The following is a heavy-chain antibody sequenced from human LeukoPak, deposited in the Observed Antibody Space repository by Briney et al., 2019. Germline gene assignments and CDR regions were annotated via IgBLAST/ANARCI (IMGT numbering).Heavy chain of an antibody. CDR2: IYYSGST. Sequence: ASETLSLTCTVSGGSISSSSYYWGWIRQPPGKGLEWIGSIYYSGSTYYNPSLKSRVTISVDTSKNQFSLKLSSVTAADTAVYYCASTTNGVCCNFDYWGQGTLVTVSS. V-gene: IGHV4-39*01. J-gene: IGHJ4*02. D-gene: IGHD2-8*01. CDR3: ASTTNGVCCNFDY. CDR1: GGSISSSSYY.